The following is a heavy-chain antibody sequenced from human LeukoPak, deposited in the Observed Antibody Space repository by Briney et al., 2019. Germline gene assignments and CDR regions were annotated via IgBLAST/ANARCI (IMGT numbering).Heavy chain of an antibody. J-gene: IGHJ5*02. CDR1: GGSFSGYY. D-gene: IGHD2-15*01. Sequence: PSETLSLTCAVYGGSFSGYYWSWIRQPPGKGLEWIGEINHSGSTNYNPSLKSRVTISVDTSKNQFSLKLSSVTAADTAVYYCARGSRTVVVAATLLGNWFDPWGQGTLVTVSS. CDR2: INHSGST. V-gene: IGHV4-34*01. CDR3: ARGSRTVVVAATLLGNWFDP.